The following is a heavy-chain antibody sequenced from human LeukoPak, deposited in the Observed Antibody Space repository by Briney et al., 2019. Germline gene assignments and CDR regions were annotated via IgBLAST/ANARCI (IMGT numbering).Heavy chain of an antibody. CDR2: ISGSGGST. CDR3: AKALVSGWLTVSNFDY. Sequence: GGSLRLSCAASGFTFSSYAMSWVRQAPGKGLEWVSAISGSGGSTYYADSVKGRFTISRDNSKNTLYLQMNSLRAEDTAVYYCAKALVSGWLTVSNFDYWGQGTLVTVSS. D-gene: IGHD6-19*01. V-gene: IGHV3-23*01. J-gene: IGHJ4*02. CDR1: GFTFSSYA.